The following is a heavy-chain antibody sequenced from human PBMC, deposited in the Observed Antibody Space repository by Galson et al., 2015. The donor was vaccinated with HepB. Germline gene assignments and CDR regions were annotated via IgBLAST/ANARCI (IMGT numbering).Heavy chain of an antibody. CDR1: GFTFSSYS. D-gene: IGHD2-15*01. CDR2: ISSSSSYI. J-gene: IGHJ4*02. Sequence: SLRLSCAASGFTFSSYSMNWVRQAPGKGLEWVSSISSSSSYIYYADSVKGGFTISRDNAKNSLYLQMNSLRAEDTAVYYCARGRRDIVVVVAATIQIFDYWGQGTLVTVSS. V-gene: IGHV3-21*01. CDR3: ARGRRDIVVVVAATIQIFDY.